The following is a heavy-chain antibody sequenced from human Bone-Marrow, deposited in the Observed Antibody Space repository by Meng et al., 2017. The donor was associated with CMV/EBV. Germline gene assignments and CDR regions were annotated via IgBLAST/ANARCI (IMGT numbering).Heavy chain of an antibody. D-gene: IGHD2-2*01. CDR3: ASSPLGYCSSTSCYLLRPLYYYYGMDV. Sequence: ASVKVSCKTSGHTFSDYYLHWVRQAPGQGLEWMGWVNPNSGGTIYAQKFQGRVTMTRDTSISTAYMELSGLRSEDTAVYYCASSPLGYCSSTSCYLLRPLYYYYGMDVWGQGTTVTVSS. V-gene: IGHV1-2*02. CDR2: VNPNSGGT. CDR1: GHTFSDYY. J-gene: IGHJ6*02.